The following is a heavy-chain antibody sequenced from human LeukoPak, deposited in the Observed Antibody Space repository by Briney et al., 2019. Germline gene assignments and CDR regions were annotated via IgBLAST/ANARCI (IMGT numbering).Heavy chain of an antibody. V-gene: IGHV3-21*01. J-gene: IGHJ6*02. CDR1: GFTFKSYT. CDR3: ARDFGRTSDWQPRLYYGMDV. CDR2: ITSSLSYI. D-gene: IGHD2-2*01. Sequence: GGSLRLSCAASGFTFKSYTMNWVRQAPGKGLEWVSSITSSLSYISYADSVKGRFTISRDNAKNSLSLQMNSLRAEDTAVYYCARDFGRTSDWQPRLYYGMDVWGQGITVTVSS.